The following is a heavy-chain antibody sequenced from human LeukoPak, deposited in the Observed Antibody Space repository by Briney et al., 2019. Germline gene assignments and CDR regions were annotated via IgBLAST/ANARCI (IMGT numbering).Heavy chain of an antibody. CDR3: AKDMDYYGSGSL. J-gene: IGHJ4*02. CDR2: ISSSSSYI. V-gene: IGHV3-21*04. CDR1: GFTFSSYS. D-gene: IGHD3-10*01. Sequence: PGGSLRLSCAASGFTFSSYSMNWVRQAPGKGLEWVSSISSSSSYIYYADSVKGRFTISRDNAKNSLYLQMNSLRAEDTALYYCAKDMDYYGSGSLWGQGTLVTVSS.